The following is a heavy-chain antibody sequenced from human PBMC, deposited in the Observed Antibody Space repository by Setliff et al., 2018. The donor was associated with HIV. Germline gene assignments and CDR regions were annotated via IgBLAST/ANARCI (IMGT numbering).Heavy chain of an antibody. J-gene: IGHJ4*02. D-gene: IGHD2-8*01. CDR2: VYYSGST. CDR1: GGSISSYY. V-gene: IGHV4-59*12. CDR3: ARDLMAPDRYFDY. Sequence: SETLSLTCTVSGGSISSYYWSWIRQPPGKGLEWIGYVYYSGSTNYNPSLKSRLTISVDTSKNQFSLKLSSVTAADTAVYYCARDLMAPDRYFDYWGQGTLVTVSS.